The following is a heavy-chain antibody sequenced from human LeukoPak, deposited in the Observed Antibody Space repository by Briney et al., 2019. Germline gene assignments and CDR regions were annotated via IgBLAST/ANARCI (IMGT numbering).Heavy chain of an antibody. CDR1: GYTFTSYG. CDR3: ARAKLFSASGGPFDI. J-gene: IGHJ3*02. V-gene: IGHV1-18*01. Sequence: ASVKVSCKASGYTFTSYGISWVRQAPGQGLEWMGWISAYNGNTNYAQKLQGRVAMTTDTSTSTAYMELRSLRSDDTAVYYCARAKLFSASGGPFDIWGQGTMVTVSS. CDR2: ISAYNGNT. D-gene: IGHD3-10*01.